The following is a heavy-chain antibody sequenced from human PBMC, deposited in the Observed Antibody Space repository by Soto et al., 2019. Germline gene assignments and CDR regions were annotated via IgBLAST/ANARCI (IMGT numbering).Heavy chain of an antibody. CDR3: ARVDCSGHWTFDY. Sequence: SESLALTCTVSGGSISSYYGSWIRQPPGKGLEWIGYIYYSGSTNYNPSLKSRVTISVDTSKNQFSLRLSSVTAADTAVYYCARVDCSGHWTFDYWGQGTLVTVSS. CDR1: GGSISSYY. D-gene: IGHD6-19*01. J-gene: IGHJ4*02. V-gene: IGHV4-59*01. CDR2: IYYSGST.